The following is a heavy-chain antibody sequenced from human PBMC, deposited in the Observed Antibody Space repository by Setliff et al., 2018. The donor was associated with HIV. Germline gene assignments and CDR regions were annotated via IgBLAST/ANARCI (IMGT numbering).Heavy chain of an antibody. CDR2: ISAYNGNT. D-gene: IGHD6-19*01. V-gene: IGHV1-18*01. CDR1: GYTFTSYD. CDR3: ARGSCSGCYLSDY. J-gene: IGHJ4*02. Sequence: GASVKVSCKASGYTFTSYDISWVRQAPGQGLEWMGRISAYNGNTNYAQKLQGRVTITRDTSANTAYMELSSLRSEDTAVYYCARGSCSGCYLSDYWGLRTLVTVSS.